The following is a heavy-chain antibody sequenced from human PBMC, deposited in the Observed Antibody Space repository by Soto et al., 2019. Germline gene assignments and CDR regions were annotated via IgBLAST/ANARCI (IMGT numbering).Heavy chain of an antibody. D-gene: IGHD1-26*01. CDR1: GFTFSSYS. V-gene: IGHV3-48*01. CDR2: ISSSSTTI. CDR3: ARVRLGAPTRYFDY. Sequence: SLRLSCAASGFTFSSYSMNWVRQAPGKGLEWVSYISSSSTTIYYADSVKGRFTISRDNAKNSLYLQMNSLRAEDTAVYYCARVRLGAPTRYFDYWGQGTLVTVSS. J-gene: IGHJ4*02.